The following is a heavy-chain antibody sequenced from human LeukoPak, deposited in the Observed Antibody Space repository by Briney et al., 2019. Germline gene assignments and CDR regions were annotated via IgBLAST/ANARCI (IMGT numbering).Heavy chain of an antibody. V-gene: IGHV3-30*18. J-gene: IGHJ5*02. D-gene: IGHD1-26*01. CDR3: AKRMGATRWFDP. CDR2: TSFDGGNK. Sequence: GRSLRLSCAASGLTFSSFGMHWVRRAPGKGLEWVAVTSFDGGNKHYADSVKGRFTISRDNSKNTLYLQMNSLRAEDTAVYYCAKRMGATRWFDPWGQGTLVTVSS. CDR1: GLTFSSFG.